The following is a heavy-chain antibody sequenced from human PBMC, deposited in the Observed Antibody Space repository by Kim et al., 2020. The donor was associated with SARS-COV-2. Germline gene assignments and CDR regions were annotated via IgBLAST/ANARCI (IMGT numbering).Heavy chain of an antibody. CDR1: GGTFSSYT. V-gene: IGHV1-69*04. D-gene: IGHD2-2*01. CDR3: ARDRQDCSSTSCSDY. J-gene: IGHJ4*02. Sequence: SVKVSCKASGGTFSSYTISWVRQAPGQGLEWMGRIIPILGIANYAQKFQGRVTITADKSTSTAYMELSSLRSEDTAVYYCARDRQDCSSTSCSDYWGQGTLVTGSS. CDR2: IIPILGIA.